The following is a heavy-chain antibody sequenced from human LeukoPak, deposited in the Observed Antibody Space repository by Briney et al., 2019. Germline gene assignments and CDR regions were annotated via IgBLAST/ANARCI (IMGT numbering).Heavy chain of an antibody. CDR3: ARRLRGPTNYYHYGMDV. D-gene: IGHD1-26*01. J-gene: IGHJ6*02. V-gene: IGHV1-8*01. Sequence: ASVKVSCKASGYIFTSYDINWVRQATGQGLEWMGWMNPNSGNTGYAQKFQGRVTMTRNTSISTAYMELSSLRSEDTALYYCARRLRGPTNYYHYGMDVWGQGTTVTVSS. CDR2: MNPNSGNT. CDR1: GYIFTSYD.